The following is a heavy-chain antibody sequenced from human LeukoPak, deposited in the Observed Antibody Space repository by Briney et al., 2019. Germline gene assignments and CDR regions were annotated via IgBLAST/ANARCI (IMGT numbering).Heavy chain of an antibody. D-gene: IGHD5-24*01. Sequence: PGGSLRLSCAASGFTFSSYSMNWVRQAPGKGLEWVSVIYSGGSTYYADSVKGRFTISRDNSKNTLYLQMNSLRAEDTAVYYCARDRDGYNSGWGQGTLVTVSS. CDR1: GFTFSSYS. J-gene: IGHJ4*02. V-gene: IGHV3-53*01. CDR3: ARDRDGYNSG. CDR2: IYSGGST.